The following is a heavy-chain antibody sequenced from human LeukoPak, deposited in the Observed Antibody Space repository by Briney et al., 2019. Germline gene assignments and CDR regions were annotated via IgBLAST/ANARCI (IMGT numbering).Heavy chain of an antibody. J-gene: IGHJ4*02. CDR2: IYYSGST. CDR1: GGSISSSSYY. V-gene: IGHV4-39*07. CDR3: ARLSTYYDFWSPLDY. D-gene: IGHD3-3*01. Sequence: KTSETLSLTCTVSGGSISSSSYYWGWIRQPPGKGLEWIGSIYYSGSTYYNPSLKSRVTISLDTSKDQFSLRLNSVTAADTAVYYCARLSTYYDFWSPLDYWGQGTLVTVSS.